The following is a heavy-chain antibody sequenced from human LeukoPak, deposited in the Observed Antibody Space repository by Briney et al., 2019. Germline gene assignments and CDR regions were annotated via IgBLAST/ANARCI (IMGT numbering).Heavy chain of an antibody. D-gene: IGHD2-2*01. V-gene: IGHV4-30-4*01. Sequence: SETLSLTRSVSGGSISSGDHYWTWIRQPPGGGLEWMGFITLYSDTTSYNPSLKSRLMISIDTSKNQFSLTLTSVTAADTAVYFCARGFGYDFADYWGQGILVTVSS. CDR2: ITLYSDTT. CDR3: ARGFGYDFADY. CDR1: GGSISSGDHY. J-gene: IGHJ4*02.